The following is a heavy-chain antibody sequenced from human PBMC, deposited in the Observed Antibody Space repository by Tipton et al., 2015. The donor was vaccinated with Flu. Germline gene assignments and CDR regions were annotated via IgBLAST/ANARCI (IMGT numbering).Heavy chain of an antibody. CDR1: GGSISSYY. CDR3: ARVCDPRIRYFDL. Sequence: GLVKPSETLSLTCTVSGGSISSYYWSWIRQPPGKGLEWIGYIYYSGSTNYNPSLKSRVTISVDTSKNQFSLKLSSVTAADTAVYYCARVCDPRIRYFDLWGRGTLVTVSS. V-gene: IGHV4-59*01. J-gene: IGHJ2*01. CDR2: IYYSGST. D-gene: IGHD3-10*01.